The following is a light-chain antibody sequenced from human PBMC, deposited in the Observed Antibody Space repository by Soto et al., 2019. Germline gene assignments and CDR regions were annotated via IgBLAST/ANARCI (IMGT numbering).Light chain of an antibody. J-gene: IGKJ1*01. V-gene: IGKV3-15*01. CDR3: QQYNNWPLT. Sequence: EVVMTQSPATLSVSPGERATLSCRASQSVSSNLAWYLQKPGQAPRLLIYGASTRATGIPARFSGSGSGTELTLTISSLQSEDFAVYYCQQYNNWPLTFGQGTKVEIK. CDR1: QSVSSN. CDR2: GAS.